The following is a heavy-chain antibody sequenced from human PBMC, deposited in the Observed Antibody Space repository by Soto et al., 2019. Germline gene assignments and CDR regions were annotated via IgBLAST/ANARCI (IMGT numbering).Heavy chain of an antibody. CDR2: IYPGDSDT. CDR3: ARGTEPYSSSWYAGFDY. Sequence: PGESLKISCKGSGYSFTSYCIGWVRQMPGKGLEWKGIIYPGDSDTRYSPSFQGQVTISADKSISTAYLQWSSLKASDTAMYYCARGTEPYSSSWYAGFDYWGQGTLVTVSS. V-gene: IGHV5-51*01. CDR1: GYSFTSYC. J-gene: IGHJ4*02. D-gene: IGHD6-13*01.